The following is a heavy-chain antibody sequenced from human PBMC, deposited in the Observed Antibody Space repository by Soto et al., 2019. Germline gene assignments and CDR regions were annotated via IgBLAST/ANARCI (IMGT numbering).Heavy chain of an antibody. V-gene: IGHV3-21*01. J-gene: IGHJ4*02. D-gene: IGHD7-27*01. CDR1: GFTFSSYS. Sequence: SLRLSCASSGFTFSSYSMNWVRQAPGKGLEWASSISSSSSYIYYADSVKGRFTLSRDNAKHSLYLQMNSLSAEDTCVYYCARDSLTSLDYWGQGTLVTVSS. CDR2: ISSSSSYI. CDR3: ARDSLTSLDY.